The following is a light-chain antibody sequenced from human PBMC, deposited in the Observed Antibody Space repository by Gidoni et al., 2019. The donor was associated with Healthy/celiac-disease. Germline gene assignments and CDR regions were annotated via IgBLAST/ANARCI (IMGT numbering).Light chain of an antibody. Sequence: QSVLTQPPSASGTPGQRVTISCSGSSSNIGRNTVNWYQQVPGTAPKLLIYSNNQRPSGVPDRFSGSKSGTSASLAISGLQSEDEADYYCAAWDDSLNGVFGGGTKLTVL. V-gene: IGLV1-44*01. J-gene: IGLJ3*02. CDR2: SNN. CDR1: SSNIGRNT. CDR3: AAWDDSLNGV.